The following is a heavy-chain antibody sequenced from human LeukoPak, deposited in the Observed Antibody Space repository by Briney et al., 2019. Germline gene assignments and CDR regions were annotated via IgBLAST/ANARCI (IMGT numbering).Heavy chain of an antibody. J-gene: IGHJ6*03. CDR1: GVSINGHY. V-gene: IGHV4-59*11. CDR3: ARVLQNYYHLDV. D-gene: IGHD3-3*01. CDR2: IYDNESA. Sequence: PSETLSLTCTVSGVSINGHYWSWIRQPPGKGLEWIGFIYDNESANYKSSLESRVTMTVDTSKNQVSLKLNSVTAADTAVYYCARVLQNYYHLDVWGEGTRSPSP.